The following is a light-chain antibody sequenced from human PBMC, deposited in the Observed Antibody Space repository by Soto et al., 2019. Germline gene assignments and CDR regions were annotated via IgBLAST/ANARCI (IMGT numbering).Light chain of an antibody. V-gene: IGLV2-14*01. CDR2: EVS. CDR1: SSDVGGYNY. Sequence: QSALTQPASVSGSPGQSITISCTGTSSDVGGYNYVSWYQQHPGKAPKLMIYEVSNRPSGVSNRFSGSKSGNTASLTISGLQAEDEADYYCSSFTSINTWVFGGGTKLPS. J-gene: IGLJ3*02. CDR3: SSFTSINTWV.